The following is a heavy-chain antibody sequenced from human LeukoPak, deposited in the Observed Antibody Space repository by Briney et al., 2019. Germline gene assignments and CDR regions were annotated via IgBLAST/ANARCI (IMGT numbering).Heavy chain of an antibody. J-gene: IGHJ4*02. CDR2: ISGSGGDT. CDR1: GFTFSSYA. D-gene: IGHD5-18*01. V-gene: IGHV3-23*01. CDR3: ARESYGYGYYFDY. Sequence: GGSLRLSCAASGFTFSSYAMNWVRQAPGKGLEWVSISGSGGDTYYADSVKGRFTISRDNSKNTLYLQMNSLRAEDTAVYYCARESYGYGYYFDYWGQGTLVTVSS.